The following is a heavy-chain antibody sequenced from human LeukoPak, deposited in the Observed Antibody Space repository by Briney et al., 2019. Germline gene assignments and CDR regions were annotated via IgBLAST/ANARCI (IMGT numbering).Heavy chain of an antibody. V-gene: IGHV4-39*01. J-gene: IGHJ5*02. D-gene: IGHD3-10*01. CDR2: IYYSGST. CDR1: GGSISSSSYY. Sequence: PSETLSLTCTVSGGSISSSSYYWGWIRQPPGKGLEWIGSIYYSGSTYYNPSLKSRVTISVDTSKNQFSLKLSSVTAADMAVYYCARRITMVRGVITPFGFDPWGQGTLVTVSS. CDR3: ARRITMVRGVITPFGFDP.